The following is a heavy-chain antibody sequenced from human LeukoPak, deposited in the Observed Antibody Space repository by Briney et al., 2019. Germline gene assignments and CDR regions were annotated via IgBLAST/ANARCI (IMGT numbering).Heavy chain of an antibody. Sequence: GGSLRLTCVASGFTFRHYGMSWVRQAPGKGLEWVANIKLDGSDQHYADSVKGRFTISRDNAKNSLFLQMDSLRAADTAVYYCARYCSSTSCVYYYYMDVWGKGTTVTVSS. V-gene: IGHV3-7*01. CDR2: IKLDGSDQ. J-gene: IGHJ6*03. CDR3: ARYCSSTSCVYYYYMDV. CDR1: GFTFRHYG. D-gene: IGHD2-2*01.